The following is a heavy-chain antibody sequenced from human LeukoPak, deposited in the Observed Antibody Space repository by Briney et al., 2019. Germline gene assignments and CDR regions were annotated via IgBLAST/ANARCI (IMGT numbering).Heavy chain of an antibody. Sequence: ASVKVSCKASGYTFTDYSMHWVRQAPGQGLEWMGWINPNSGGTNCAQKFQDRVTMTSDTSISTAYMELSRLRSDDTAVYYCARDHLLFRQPPNWFDPWGQGTLVTVSS. CDR1: GYTFTDYS. D-gene: IGHD1-14*01. CDR2: INPNSGGT. J-gene: IGHJ5*02. V-gene: IGHV1-2*02. CDR3: ARDHLLFRQPPNWFDP.